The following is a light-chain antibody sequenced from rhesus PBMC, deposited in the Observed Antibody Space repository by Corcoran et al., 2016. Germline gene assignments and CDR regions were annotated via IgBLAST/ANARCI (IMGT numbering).Light chain of an antibody. Sequence: DIQMTQSPSSLSASVGDRVTITCRASENVNHYLTWYQQKPGKASKLLRYKASTLKSGAPSRFSGSGSGTDYTFTISSLQPEDVATYYCQHGYGTPYSCGQGTKVEIK. CDR1: ENVNHY. J-gene: IGKJ2*01. V-gene: IGKV1-74*01. CDR2: KAS. CDR3: QHGYGTPYS.